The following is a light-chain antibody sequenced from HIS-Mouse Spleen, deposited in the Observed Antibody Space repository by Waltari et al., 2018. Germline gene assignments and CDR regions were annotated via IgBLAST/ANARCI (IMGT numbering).Light chain of an antibody. Sequence: TLSCRASQSVSSNLAWYQQKPGQAPRLLIYGASTRATGIPARFSGSGSGTEFTLTISSMQSEDFAVYYCQQYNNWPPGNTFGQGTKLEIK. CDR3: QQYNNWPPGNT. V-gene: IGKV3-15*01. J-gene: IGKJ2*01. CDR1: QSVSSN. CDR2: GAS.